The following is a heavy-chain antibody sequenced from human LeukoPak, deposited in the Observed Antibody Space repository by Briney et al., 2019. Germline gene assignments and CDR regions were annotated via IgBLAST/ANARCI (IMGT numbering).Heavy chain of an antibody. CDR1: GFTFDDHA. J-gene: IGHJ4*02. V-gene: IGHV3-9*01. CDR2: INWNSVSI. CDR3: ARDPAARPLDY. Sequence: PGGSLRLSCAASGFTFDDHAMHWVRQAPGKGLEWVSGINWNSVSIGYADSVKGRFTISRDNAKNSLYLQMNSLRAEDTAVYYCARDPAARPLDYWGQGTLDTVSS. D-gene: IGHD2-2*02.